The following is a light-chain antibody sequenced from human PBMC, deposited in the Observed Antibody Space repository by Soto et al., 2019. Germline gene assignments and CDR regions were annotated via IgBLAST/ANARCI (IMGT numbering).Light chain of an antibody. V-gene: IGKV1-5*03. J-gene: IGKJ1*01. CDR2: KAS. CDR1: QSISSY. CDR3: QHYNSYSEA. Sequence: DIQMTQSPSSLSASVGARVTITCRASQSISSYLNWYQQKTGKAPKILIYKASTLKSGVPSRFSGSGSGTECTLTISRLQPDDFATYYCQHYNSYSEAFGQGAKVDIK.